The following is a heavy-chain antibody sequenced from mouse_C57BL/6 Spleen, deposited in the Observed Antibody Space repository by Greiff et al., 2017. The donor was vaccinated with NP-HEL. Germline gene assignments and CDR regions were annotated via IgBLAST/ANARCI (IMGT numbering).Heavy chain of an antibody. CDR1: GYTFTSYW. J-gene: IGHJ4*01. V-gene: IGHV1-61*01. D-gene: IGHD4-1*01. CDR2: IYPSDSET. CDR3: ARHAGTGDYAMDY. Sequence: QVQLQQPGAELVRPGSSVKLSCKASGYTFTSYWMEWVKQRPEQGLEWIGNIYPSDSETHYNQKFKDKATLTVDKSSRSAYMQRSSLTSEDSAVYYCARHAGTGDYAMDYWGQGTSVTVSS.